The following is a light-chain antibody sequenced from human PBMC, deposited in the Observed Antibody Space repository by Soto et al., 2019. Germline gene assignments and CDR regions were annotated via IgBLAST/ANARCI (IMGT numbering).Light chain of an antibody. V-gene: IGLV2-23*01. CDR1: SSDVGSYNL. CDR3: CSHAGSSTLMI. J-gene: IGLJ2*01. Sequence: QSALTQPASVSGSPGQSITISCTGTSSDVGSYNLVSWYQQHPGKAPQLIIYEANKRPSGVSNRFSGSKSGNTASLTISGLQAEDEADYYCCSHAGSSTLMIFGGGTKLTVL. CDR2: EAN.